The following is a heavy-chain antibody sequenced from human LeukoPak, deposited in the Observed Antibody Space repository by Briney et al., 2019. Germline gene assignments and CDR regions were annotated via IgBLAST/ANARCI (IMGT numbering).Heavy chain of an antibody. D-gene: IGHD4-17*01. CDR3: ARDPFQGNYGFDY. CDR1: GGTFSRYA. V-gene: IGHV1-69*05. CDR2: IIPIFGTA. Sequence: GASVKVSCKVSGGTFSRYAISWVRQAPGQGLEWVGGIIPIFGTANYAQKFQGRVTITTDESTSTAYMELSSLRSEDTAVYYCARDPFQGNYGFDYWGQGTLVTVSS. J-gene: IGHJ4*02.